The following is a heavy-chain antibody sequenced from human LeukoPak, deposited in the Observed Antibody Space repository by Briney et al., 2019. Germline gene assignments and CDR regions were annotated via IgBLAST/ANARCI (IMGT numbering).Heavy chain of an antibody. CDR3: AKDIHGYGYGSDAFDI. V-gene: IGHV3-9*01. J-gene: IGHJ3*02. Sequence: HPGRSLRLSCAASGFTFDDYAMHWVRQAPGKGLEWVSGISWNSGSIGYADSVKGRFTISRDNAKNSLYLQMNSLRAEDTALYYCAKDIHGYGYGSDAFDIWGQGTMVTVSS. D-gene: IGHD5-18*01. CDR2: ISWNSGSI. CDR1: GFTFDDYA.